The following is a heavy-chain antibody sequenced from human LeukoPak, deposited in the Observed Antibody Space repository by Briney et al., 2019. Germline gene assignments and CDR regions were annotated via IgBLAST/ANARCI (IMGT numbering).Heavy chain of an antibody. CDR2: IYSGGST. D-gene: IGHD2-2*01. Sequence: GGSLRLSCAASGFTVSSNYMSWVRQAPGKGLEGVSVIYSGGSTYYADSVKGRFTISRDNSKNTLYLQMNSLRAEDTAVYYCARDLGVPAAMALDYWGQASLVTVSS. J-gene: IGHJ4*02. CDR1: GFTVSSNY. CDR3: ARDLGVPAAMALDY. V-gene: IGHV3-53*01.